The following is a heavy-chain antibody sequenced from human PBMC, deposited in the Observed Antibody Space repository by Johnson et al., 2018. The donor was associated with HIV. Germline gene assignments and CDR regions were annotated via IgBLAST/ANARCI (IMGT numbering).Heavy chain of an antibody. Sequence: QVQLMESGGGVVQPGRSLRLSCAASGFTFSNYGIHWVRQAPGKGLEWLAVISYDVSNKYYADSVRGRFTISRDNSKNTLYLQMNSLIAEDTAVYYCARDGGGLDHDAFEICGQGTMVPVSS. V-gene: IGHV3-30*03. CDR1: GFTFSNYG. D-gene: IGHD3/OR15-3a*01. CDR3: ARDGGGLDHDAFEI. CDR2: ISYDVSNK. J-gene: IGHJ3*02.